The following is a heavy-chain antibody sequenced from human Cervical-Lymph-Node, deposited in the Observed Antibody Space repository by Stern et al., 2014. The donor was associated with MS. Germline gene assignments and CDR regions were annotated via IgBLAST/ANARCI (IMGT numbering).Heavy chain of an antibody. Sequence: QVQLVESGGGVVQPGRSLRLSCAASGFTFSSYGMHWVRQAPGKGLEWGAVLWYDGSNKYYADSVKGRFTISRDNSKNTLYLQMNSLRAEDTAVYYCARELWPRGMDVWGQGTTVTVSS. V-gene: IGHV3-33*01. D-gene: IGHD3-16*01. CDR2: LWYDGSNK. CDR3: ARELWPRGMDV. CDR1: GFTFSSYG. J-gene: IGHJ6*02.